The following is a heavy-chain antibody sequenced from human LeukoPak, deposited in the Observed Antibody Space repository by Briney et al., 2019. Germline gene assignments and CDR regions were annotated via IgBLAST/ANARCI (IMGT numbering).Heavy chain of an antibody. J-gene: IGHJ6*02. CDR1: GYTFTSYY. D-gene: IGHD6-13*01. CDR2: TNPSGGST. Sequence: ASVKVSCKASGYTFTSYYMHWVRQAPGQGLEWMGITNPSGGSTSYAQKFQGRVTMTRDTSTSTVYMELSSLRSEDTAVYYCAREGPGYSLYYGMDVWGQGTTVTVSS. V-gene: IGHV1-46*01. CDR3: AREGPGYSLYYGMDV.